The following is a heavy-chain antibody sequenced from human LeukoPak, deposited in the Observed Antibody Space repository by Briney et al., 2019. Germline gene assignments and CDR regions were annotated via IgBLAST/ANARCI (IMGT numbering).Heavy chain of an antibody. V-gene: IGHV1-18*01. Sequence: APVTVSCKTSGYTFTRYDITWVRQAPGQGPEWMGGINVKNGNTNYAQKLRGRVTLSRDTSTSTAYMELRSLTSDDTAVYYCVRDPGAATFDYWGQGTLVTVSP. D-gene: IGHD2-15*01. CDR1: GYTFTRYD. CDR3: VRDPGAATFDY. CDR2: INVKNGNT. J-gene: IGHJ4*02.